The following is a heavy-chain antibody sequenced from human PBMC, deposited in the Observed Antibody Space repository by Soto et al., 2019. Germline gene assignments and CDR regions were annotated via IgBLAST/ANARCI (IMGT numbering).Heavy chain of an antibody. J-gene: IGHJ5*01. CDR3: AKDSVRGYDCFAS. Sequence: EVQLLESGGGLVQPGGSLRLSCAASGFTFSSYAMSWVRQAPGKGLEWVSAISGSGGSTFYADCVKGRFTISRDTSKNTLFIQVNSLRADDTPVQYCAKDSVRGYDCFASWGQGTLVTVSS. V-gene: IGHV3-23*01. CDR2: ISGSGGST. D-gene: IGHD2-2*01. CDR1: GFTFSSYA.